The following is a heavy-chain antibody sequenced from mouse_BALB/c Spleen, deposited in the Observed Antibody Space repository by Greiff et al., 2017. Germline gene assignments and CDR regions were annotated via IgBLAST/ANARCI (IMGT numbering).Heavy chain of an antibody. J-gene: IGHJ3*01. V-gene: IGHV1-54*01. D-gene: IGHD2-10*01. CDR1: GYAFTNYL. CDR3: TRREAYYGNSFAY. Sequence: QVHVKQSGAELVRPGTSVKVSCKASGYAFTNYLIEWVKQRPGQGLEWIGVINPGSGGTNYNEKFKDKATLTVDKSSSTAYMQLSSPTSEDSAVYYCTRREAYYGNSFAYWGQGTLVTVSA. CDR2: INPGSGGT.